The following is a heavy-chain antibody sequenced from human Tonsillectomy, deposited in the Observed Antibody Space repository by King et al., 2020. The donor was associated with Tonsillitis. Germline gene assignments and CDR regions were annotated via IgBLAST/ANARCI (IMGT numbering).Heavy chain of an antibody. CDR1: GFSLSTSGMC. CDR3: ARIRDILTGYLYFDY. Sequence: TLKESGPALVKPTQTLTLTCTLSGFSLSTSGMCVSWIRQPPGKALEWLALIDWDDDRYYSTSLKTRLTISKDTSKNQVVLTMTNMDPVDTATYYCARIRDILTGYLYFDYWGQGTLVTVSS. CDR2: IDWDDDR. V-gene: IGHV2-70*01. J-gene: IGHJ4*02. D-gene: IGHD3-9*01.